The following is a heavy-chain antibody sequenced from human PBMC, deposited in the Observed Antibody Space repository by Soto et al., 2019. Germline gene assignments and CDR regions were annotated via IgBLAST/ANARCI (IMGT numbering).Heavy chain of an antibody. Sequence: PGGSLRLSCAASGFTFSSYAMHWVRQAPGKGLEWVAVISYDGSNKYYADSVKGRFTISRDNSKNTLYLQMNSLRAEDTAVYYCARDYDYGDYYYYGMDVWGQGTTVTVSS. CDR2: ISYDGSNK. D-gene: IGHD4-17*01. J-gene: IGHJ6*02. V-gene: IGHV3-30-3*01. CDR3: ARDYDYGDYYYYGMDV. CDR1: GFTFSSYA.